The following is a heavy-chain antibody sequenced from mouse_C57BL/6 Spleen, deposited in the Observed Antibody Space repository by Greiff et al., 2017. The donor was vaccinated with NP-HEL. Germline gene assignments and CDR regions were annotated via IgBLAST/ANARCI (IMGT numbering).Heavy chain of an antibody. V-gene: IGHV1-15*01. D-gene: IGHD1-1*01. CDR2: IDPETGGT. Sequence: VQLQESGAELVRPGASVTLSCKASGYTFTDYEMHWVKQTPVHGLEWIGAIDPETGGTAYNQKFKGKAILTADKSSSTAYMELRSLTSEDSAVYYCTSRITTVYCDYWGQGTTLTVSS. J-gene: IGHJ2*01. CDR1: GYTFTDYE. CDR3: TSRITTVYCDY.